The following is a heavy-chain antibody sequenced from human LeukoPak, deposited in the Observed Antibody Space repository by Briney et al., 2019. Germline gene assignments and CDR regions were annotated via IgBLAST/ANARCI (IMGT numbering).Heavy chain of an antibody. V-gene: IGHV3-11*01. Sequence: GGSLRLSCAASGFTFSDYYMSWIRQAPGKGLEWVSYISSSGSTIYYADPVKGRFTISRDNAKNSLYLQMNSLRAEDTAVYYCAREGPERWLQPHAAFDIWGQGTMVTVSS. CDR1: GFTFSDYY. CDR3: AREGPERWLQPHAAFDI. CDR2: ISSSGSTI. D-gene: IGHD5-24*01. J-gene: IGHJ3*02.